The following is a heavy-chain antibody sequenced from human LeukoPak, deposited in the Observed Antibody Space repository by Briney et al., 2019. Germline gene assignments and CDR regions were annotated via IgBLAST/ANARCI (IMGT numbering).Heavy chain of an antibody. CDR3: ANTVITDY. V-gene: IGHV3-43*02. CDR2: ISGDGGST. Sequence: GGSLRLSCAASGFTFDDYAMHWARQAPGKGLEWVSLISGDGGSTYYADSVKGRFTISRDNSKNSLYLQMNSLRTEDTALYYCANTVITDYWGQGTLVTVSS. D-gene: IGHD3-16*02. CDR1: GFTFDDYA. J-gene: IGHJ4*02.